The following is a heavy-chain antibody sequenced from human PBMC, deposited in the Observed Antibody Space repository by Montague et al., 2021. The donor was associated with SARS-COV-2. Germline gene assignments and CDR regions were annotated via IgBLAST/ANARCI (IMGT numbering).Heavy chain of an antibody. D-gene: IGHD6-13*01. Sequence: CAISGDSVVGHRRRSEEHTSEPQSRLECVCRPLFEKERYYDYAVSVKSRMTISPDTSKNQFSLQLSSVTPEDRAVYYCARDPRYSLSWSFDYWGQGTLVTVSS. V-gene: IGHV6-1*01. J-gene: IGHJ4*02. CDR3: ARDPRYSLSWSFDY. CDR1: GDSVVGHRRR. CDR2: PLFEKERYY.